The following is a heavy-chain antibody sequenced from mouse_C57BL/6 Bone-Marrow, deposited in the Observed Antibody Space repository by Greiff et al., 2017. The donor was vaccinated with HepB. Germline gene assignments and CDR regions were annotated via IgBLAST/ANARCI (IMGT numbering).Heavy chain of an antibody. J-gene: IGHJ3*01. V-gene: IGHV1-42*01. D-gene: IGHD1-1*02. CDR1: GYSFTGYY. Sequence: EVQLQQSGPELVKPGASVKISCKASGYSFTGYYMNWVKQSPEKSLEWIGEINPSTGGTSYNQKFKGKATLTVDKSSSTAYMELRSLTSEDSAVYYCASEGGAGFAYWGQGTLVTVSA. CDR3: ASEGGAGFAY. CDR2: INPSTGGT.